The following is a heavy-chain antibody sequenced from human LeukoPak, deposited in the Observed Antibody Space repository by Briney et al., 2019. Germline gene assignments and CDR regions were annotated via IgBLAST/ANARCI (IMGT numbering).Heavy chain of an antibody. CDR3: ARTHSTTVTTNY. J-gene: IGHJ4*02. D-gene: IGHD4-17*01. V-gene: IGHV4-59*12. CDR2: IYYSVST. Sequence: IPSETLSLTYTVSGGSISSFYWSWIRQPPGKGLEWIAYIYYSVSTKYIPSLKSRVTISVDTSKNQFSLKLSSVTAADTAVYYCARTHSTTVTTNYWGQGTLVTVSS. CDR1: GGSISSFY.